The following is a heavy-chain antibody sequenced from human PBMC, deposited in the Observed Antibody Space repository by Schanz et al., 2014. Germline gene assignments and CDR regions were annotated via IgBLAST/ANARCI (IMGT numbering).Heavy chain of an antibody. CDR3: VRELSGGTFDY. CDR1: GYSFSAYS. Sequence: QVQLVQSGTEVKNPGASVKVSCKASGYSFSAYSIHWMRQAPGQGLEWLGRFTHISQKFQGRVTMTRDTSSTTAYMELNSLRSDDTAVYYCVRELSGGTFDYWGQGALVTVSS. CDR2: FT. J-gene: IGHJ4*02. V-gene: IGHV1-2*06. D-gene: IGHD1-1*01.